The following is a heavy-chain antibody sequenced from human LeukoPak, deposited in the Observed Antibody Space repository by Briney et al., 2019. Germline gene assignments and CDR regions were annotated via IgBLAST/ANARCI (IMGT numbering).Heavy chain of an antibody. J-gene: IGHJ4*02. CDR2: INHSGST. V-gene: IGHV4-34*01. CDR3: ARGKRNGYDSYYFDY. Sequence: PWETLSLTCAVYGGTFSGYYWSWIRQPPGKGLEWVGEINHSGSTNYNPAFKSRVTISVGMSKNKFSLKLSSVTAADTAVYYCARGKRNGYDSYYFDYWGQGTLVTVYS. CDR1: GGTFSGYY. D-gene: IGHD3-22*01.